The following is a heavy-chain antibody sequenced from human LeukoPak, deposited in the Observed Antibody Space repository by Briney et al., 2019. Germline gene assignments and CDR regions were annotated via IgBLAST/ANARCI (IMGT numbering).Heavy chain of an antibody. CDR3: ARGGGYYAIDY. Sequence: GGSLRLSCAASEFTVSSSGMSWVRQAPGKGLEWVSVLYSDDTTYYADSVKGRFTISRDNSKNTLYLQMNNLRAEDTAVYYCARGGGYYAIDYWGQGTLVTVSS. D-gene: IGHD1-26*01. V-gene: IGHV3-53*01. CDR1: EFTVSSSG. CDR2: LYSDDTT. J-gene: IGHJ4*02.